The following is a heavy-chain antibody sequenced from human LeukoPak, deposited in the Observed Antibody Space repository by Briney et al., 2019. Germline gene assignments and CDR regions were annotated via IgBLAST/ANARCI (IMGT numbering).Heavy chain of an antibody. CDR1: GGSFSGYY. CDR2: INHSGST. CDR3: ARGKTVFYY. J-gene: IGHJ4*02. V-gene: IGHV4-34*01. D-gene: IGHD1-14*01. Sequence: SETLSLTCAVYGGSFSGYYWSWIRQPPGKGLEWIGEINHSGSTNYNPSLKSRVTISVDTSKNQFSLKLSSVTAADTAVYYCARGKTVFYYWGQGTLVTVSS.